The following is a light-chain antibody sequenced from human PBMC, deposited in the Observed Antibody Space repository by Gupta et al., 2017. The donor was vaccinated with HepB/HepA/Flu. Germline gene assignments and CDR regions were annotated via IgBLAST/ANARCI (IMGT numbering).Light chain of an antibody. J-gene: IGLJ2*01. V-gene: IGLV2-14*03. Sequence: QSALTQPASVSGSPGQSISISCTGTSSDIGGYNYVSWYQQHPGNAPKLMIYDVNNRPSGVPNRFSGSKSGNTASLTISGLQAEDEADYYCSSYTNSDPVVFGGGTKLTVL. CDR1: SSDIGGYNY. CDR3: SSYTNSDPVV. CDR2: DVN.